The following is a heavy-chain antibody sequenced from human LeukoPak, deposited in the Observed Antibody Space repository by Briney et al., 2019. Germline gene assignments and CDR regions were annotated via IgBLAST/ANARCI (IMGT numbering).Heavy chain of an antibody. CDR3: ARRGRITIFGVAEGFDY. Sequence: SETLSLTCTVSGGSISSYYWSWIRQPPGKGLEWIGYIYYSGSTNYNPSLKSRVTISVDTSKNQFSLKLRSVTAADTAVYYCARRGRITIFGVAEGFDYWGQGTLVTVSS. D-gene: IGHD3-3*01. CDR1: GGSISSYY. CDR2: IYYSGST. V-gene: IGHV4-59*08. J-gene: IGHJ4*02.